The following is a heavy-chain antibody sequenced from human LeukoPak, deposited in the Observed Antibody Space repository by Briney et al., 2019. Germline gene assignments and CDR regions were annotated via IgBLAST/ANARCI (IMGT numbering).Heavy chain of an antibody. D-gene: IGHD3-10*01. J-gene: IGHJ5*02. CDR2: INHSGST. Sequence: SETLSLTCAVYGGSFSGYYWSWIRQPPGKGLEWIGEINHSGSTNYNPSLKSRVTISVDTSKNQFSLQLSSVTAADTAVYYCARGNYDYYGSGRGGNWFDPWGQGTLVTVSS. CDR3: ARGNYDYYGSGRGGNWFDP. V-gene: IGHV4-34*01. CDR1: GGSFSGYY.